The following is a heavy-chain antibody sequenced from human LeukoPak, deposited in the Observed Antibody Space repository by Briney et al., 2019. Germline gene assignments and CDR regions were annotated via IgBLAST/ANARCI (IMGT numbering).Heavy chain of an antibody. D-gene: IGHD4-17*01. CDR2: IYYSGSTY. CDR3: ASVHGDSPFDH. CDR1: GGSIRSPSYY. Sequence: PSETLSLTCTVSGGSIRSPSYYWGWVRQPPGKALEWIGNIYYSGSTYYYNPSLKSRVTISVDTSKNQFSLKLSSVTAADTAVYYCASVHGDSPFDHWGQGTLVTVSS. V-gene: IGHV4-39*01. J-gene: IGHJ4*02.